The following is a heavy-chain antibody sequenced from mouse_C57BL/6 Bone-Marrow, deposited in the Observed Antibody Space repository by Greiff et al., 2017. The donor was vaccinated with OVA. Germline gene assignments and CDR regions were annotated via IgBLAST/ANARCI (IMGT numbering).Heavy chain of an antibody. J-gene: IGHJ4*01. D-gene: IGHD2-3*01. CDR3: ARGSMMVTTRRYYYAMDY. CDR1: GFNIKNTY. Sequence: EVQGVESVAELVRPGASVKLSCTASGFNIKNTYMHWVKQRPEQGLEWIGRIDPANGNTKYAPKFQGKATITADTSSNTAYLQLSSLTSEDTAIYYCARGSMMVTTRRYYYAMDYWGQGTSVTVSS. V-gene: IGHV14-3*01. CDR2: IDPANGNT.